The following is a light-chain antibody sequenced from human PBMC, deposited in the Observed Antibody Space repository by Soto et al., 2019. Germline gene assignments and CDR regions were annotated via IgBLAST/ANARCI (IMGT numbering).Light chain of an antibody. CDR1: NIGSKS. V-gene: IGLV3-21*02. J-gene: IGLJ2*01. CDR3: QVWDSSSDHVV. Sequence: SYELNQPPSVSVAPGQTARITYGGNNIGSKSVHWYQQKPGQAPVLVVYDDSDRPSGIPERFSGSNSGNTATLTISGVEAGDEADYYCQVWDSSSDHVVFGGGTKVTVL. CDR2: DDS.